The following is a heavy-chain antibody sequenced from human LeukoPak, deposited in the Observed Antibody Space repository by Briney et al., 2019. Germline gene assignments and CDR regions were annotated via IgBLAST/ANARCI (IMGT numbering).Heavy chain of an antibody. D-gene: IGHD3-22*01. J-gene: IGHJ3*02. CDR3: ARDYYYDSSGYYGGAFDI. Sequence: GGSLRLSCAASGFTFSSNWMSWVRQAQGKGLERVANIKQDGSEKYYVDSVKGRFTISRDNAKNSLYLQMNSLRAEDTAVYYCARDYYYDSSGYYGGAFDIWGQGTMVTVSS. CDR1: GFTFSSNW. CDR2: IKQDGSEK. V-gene: IGHV3-7*01.